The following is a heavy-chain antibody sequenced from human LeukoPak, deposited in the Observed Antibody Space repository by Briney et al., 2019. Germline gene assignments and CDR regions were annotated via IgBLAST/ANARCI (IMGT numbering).Heavy chain of an antibody. V-gene: IGHV3-30*04. CDR3: ARGSARRDYYFDY. CDR2: ISYDGSIK. D-gene: IGHD6-6*01. J-gene: IGHJ4*02. CDR1: GFTFSSYA. Sequence: PGRSLRLSCAASGFTFSSYAMHWVRQAPGKGLEWVAVISYDGSIKYYADSVKGRFTISRDNSKNTLYLQMNSLRAEDTAVYYCARGSARRDYYFDYWGQGTLVTVSS.